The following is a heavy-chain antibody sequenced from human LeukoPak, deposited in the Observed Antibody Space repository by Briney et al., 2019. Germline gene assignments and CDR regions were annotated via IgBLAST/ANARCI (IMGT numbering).Heavy chain of an antibody. V-gene: IGHV3-66*01. Sequence: GGSLRLSCAASGFSVSSNYMSWVRQAPGKGLEWVSVIYSGGSTYYADSVKGRFTISRDNSKNTLYLQMNSLRGEDTAVYYCARDGPRAGRGVIFDNWGQRTLVTVSS. CDR2: IYSGGST. CDR3: ARDGPRAGRGVIFDN. CDR1: GFSVSSNY. D-gene: IGHD3-10*01. J-gene: IGHJ4*02.